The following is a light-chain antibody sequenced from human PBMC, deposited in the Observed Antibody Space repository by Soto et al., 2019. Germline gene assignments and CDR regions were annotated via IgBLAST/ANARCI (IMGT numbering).Light chain of an antibody. CDR3: QQRNNWPRT. CDR2: DAS. V-gene: IGKV3-11*01. CDR1: RMVKSS. Sequence: EIVLTQSPATLSLSPGERPTLSSRASRMVKSSLPCYKQKPGQAPRLLIYDASNRATGIPARFSGSGSGTDFSLTISSLEPEDFAVYYCQQRNNWPRTFGQGTKVEVK. J-gene: IGKJ1*01.